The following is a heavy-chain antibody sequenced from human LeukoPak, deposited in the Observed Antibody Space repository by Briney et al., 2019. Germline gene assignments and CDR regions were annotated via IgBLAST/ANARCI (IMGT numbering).Heavy chain of an antibody. J-gene: IGHJ4*02. D-gene: IGHD2-15*01. V-gene: IGHV3-7*01. CDR2: IKEDGSEK. CDR3: ARDLGYCSGGSCYSFYFDY. CDR1: GFTFSNYW. Sequence: PGGSLRLSCAASGFTFSNYWMTWVRQAPGKGLEWVANIKEDGSEKYYVDSVKGRFTISRDNAKNSLYLQMNSLRAEDTAVYYCARDLGYCSGGSCYSFYFDYWGQGTLVTVSS.